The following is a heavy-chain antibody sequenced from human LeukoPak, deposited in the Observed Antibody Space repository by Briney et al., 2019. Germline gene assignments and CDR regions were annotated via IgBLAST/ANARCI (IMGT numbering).Heavy chain of an antibody. J-gene: IGHJ4*02. CDR2: INPHSSDT. D-gene: IGHD1-1*01. CDR3: SRGGLLE. Sequence: VASVNVSCKSSGYTFTDYHLHWVRQAPGQGLEWMGLINPHSSDTNYAHEVPGRVTMTRARAITKGSMDVKGMTSKDKATYSYSRGGLLEWGQGALVTVSS. CDR1: GYTFTDYH. V-gene: IGHV1-2*06.